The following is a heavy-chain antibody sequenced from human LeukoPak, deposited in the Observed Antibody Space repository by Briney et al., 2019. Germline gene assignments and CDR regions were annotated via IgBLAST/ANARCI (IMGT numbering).Heavy chain of an antibody. Sequence: GGSLRLSCAASGFTFSSYAMSWVRQAPGKGLEWVSAISGSGGSTYYADSVKGRFTISRDNSKNTLYLQMNSLRAEDTAVYYCAKGRDYYGSGSYSDYRGQGTLVTVSS. CDR2: ISGSGGST. V-gene: IGHV3-23*01. CDR1: GFTFSSYA. CDR3: AKGRDYYGSGSYSDY. J-gene: IGHJ4*02. D-gene: IGHD3-10*01.